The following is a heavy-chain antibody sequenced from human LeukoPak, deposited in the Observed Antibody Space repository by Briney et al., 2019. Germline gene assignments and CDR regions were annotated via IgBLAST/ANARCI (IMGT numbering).Heavy chain of an antibody. Sequence: SETLSLTCTVSGGSISSYYWSWIRQPPGKGLEWIGYIHYSGNTNYNPSLKSRVTISVDTSKNQFSLKLSSVTAADTAVYYCARDTQYPEYCGGDCYSLGYWGQGTLVTVSS. CDR1: GGSISSYY. J-gene: IGHJ4*02. V-gene: IGHV4-59*01. D-gene: IGHD2-21*02. CDR3: ARDTQYPEYCGGDCYSLGY. CDR2: IHYSGNT.